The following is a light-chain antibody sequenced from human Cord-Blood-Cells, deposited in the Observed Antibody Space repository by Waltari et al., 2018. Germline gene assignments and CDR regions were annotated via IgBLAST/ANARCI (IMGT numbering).Light chain of an antibody. CDR2: EVS. V-gene: IGLV2-14*01. CDR1: SSDVGGYNY. J-gene: IGLJ1*01. CDR3: SSYTSSSTLV. Sequence: QSALPQPASVSGSPGQSITISCTGTSSDVGGYNYVSWYQQHPGKAPKLMIDEVSKRPSGVSNRFSGSKSGNTASLTISGLQAEDEADYYCSSYTSSSTLVFGTGTKVTVL.